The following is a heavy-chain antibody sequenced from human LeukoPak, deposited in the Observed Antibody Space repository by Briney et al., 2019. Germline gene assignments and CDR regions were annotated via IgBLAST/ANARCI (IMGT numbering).Heavy chain of an antibody. CDR1: GFTFSSYA. CDR2: ISGSGGST. V-gene: IGHV3-23*01. J-gene: IGHJ4*02. D-gene: IGHD5-12*01. CDR3: AKDVRLRSHDY. Sequence: GGSLRLSCAASGFTFSSYAMSWVRQAPGEGLEPVSAISGSGGSTYYADSVKGRFTISRDNSKNTLYLQMNSLRAEDTAVYYCAKDVRLRSHDYWGQGTLVTVSS.